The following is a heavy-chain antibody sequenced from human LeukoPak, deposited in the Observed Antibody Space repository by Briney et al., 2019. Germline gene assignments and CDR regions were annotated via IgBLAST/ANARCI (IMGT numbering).Heavy chain of an antibody. D-gene: IGHD3-22*01. V-gene: IGHV3-23*01. CDR3: AKDHYDSSGGGFDY. CDR2: ISGSGGST. Sequence: ETLSLTCTVSGGSISSYYWSWVRQAPGKGLEWVSAISGSGGSTYYADSVKGRFTISRDNSKNTLYLQMNSLRAEDTAVYYCAKDHYDSSGGGFDYWGQGTLVTVSS. CDR1: GGSISSYY. J-gene: IGHJ4*02.